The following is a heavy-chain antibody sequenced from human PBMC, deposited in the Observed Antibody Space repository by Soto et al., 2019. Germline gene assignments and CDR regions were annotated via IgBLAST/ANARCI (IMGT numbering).Heavy chain of an antibody. CDR1: GLTFSSYE. CDR2: ISTSGSTI. Sequence: EVQLVESGGGLVKPGGSLRLSCAATGLTFSSYEMNWVRQAPGKGLEWISYISTSGSTIYYADSVKGRFTISRDNAKNSLYLQMNSLRAEDTAVYYCARELAAAGSFDYWGQGTLVTVSS. CDR3: ARELAAAGSFDY. V-gene: IGHV3-48*03. J-gene: IGHJ4*02. D-gene: IGHD6-13*01.